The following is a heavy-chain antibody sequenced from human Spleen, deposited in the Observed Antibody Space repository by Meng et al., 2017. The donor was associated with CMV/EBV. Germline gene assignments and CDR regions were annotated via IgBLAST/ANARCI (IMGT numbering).Heavy chain of an antibody. V-gene: IGHV4-30-4*08. CDR2: IYYSGST. J-gene: IGHJ4*02. Sequence: QLRLTELGPGLSKPSETLSLTCTSTGGSISVGDYYWSWIRQPPGKGLEWIGYIYYSGSTYYNPSLKSRVTISVDTSKNQFSLKLSSVTAADTAVYYCARDRSGDHFDYWGQGTLVTVSS. CDR1: GGSISVGDYY. D-gene: IGHD6-25*01. CDR3: ARDRSGDHFDY.